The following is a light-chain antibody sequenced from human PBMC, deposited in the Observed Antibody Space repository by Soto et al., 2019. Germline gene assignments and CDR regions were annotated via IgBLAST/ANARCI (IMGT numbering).Light chain of an antibody. V-gene: IGKV1-39*01. CDR2: GAS. Sequence: DIQMTQSPSSLSASVGDRVTITCRASQNMRNCLNWYQQKPGKAPSLLIAGASRLESGVPSRFSGSGSGTEFTLTIVSLQPDDFASYYCQQCWGTPYSFGEGTKVEIK. CDR3: QQCWGTPYS. CDR1: QNMRNC. J-gene: IGKJ4*01.